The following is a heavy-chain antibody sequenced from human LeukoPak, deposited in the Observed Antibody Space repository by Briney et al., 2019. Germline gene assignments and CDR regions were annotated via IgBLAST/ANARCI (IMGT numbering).Heavy chain of an antibody. CDR2: ISYDGSNK. D-gene: IGHD5-18*01. CDR3: ARGDGIQLWSSFDY. V-gene: IGHV3-30-3*01. CDR1: GFTFSSYA. J-gene: IGHJ4*02. Sequence: GGSLRLSCAASGFTFSSYAMHWVRQAPGKGLEWVAVISYDGSNKYYADSVKGRFTISRDNSKNTLYLQMNSLRAEDTAVYYCARGDGIQLWSSFDYWGQGTLVTVSS.